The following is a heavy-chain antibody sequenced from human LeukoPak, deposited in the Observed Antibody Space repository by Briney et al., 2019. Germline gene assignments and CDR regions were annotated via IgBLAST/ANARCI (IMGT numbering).Heavy chain of an antibody. J-gene: IGHJ4*02. CDR2: IRYDGSNK. CDR1: GFTFSSYG. CDR3: AKGTPKWLTLDY. Sequence: PGGSLRLSCAASGFTFSSYGMHWVRQAPGKGLEWVAFIRYDGSNKYYADSVKGRFTISRDNSKNTLYLQMNSLRAEDTAVYYCAKGTPKWLTLDYWGQGTLVTVSS. D-gene: IGHD5-24*01. V-gene: IGHV3-30*02.